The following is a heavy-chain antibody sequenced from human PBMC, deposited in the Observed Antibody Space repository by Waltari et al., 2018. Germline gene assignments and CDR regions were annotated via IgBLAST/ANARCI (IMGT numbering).Heavy chain of an antibody. V-gene: IGHV1-69*08. CDR2: IIPIFGTA. CDR3: ARPCGGDCYSNYYYYGMDV. CDR1: GGTFSSYA. D-gene: IGHD2-21*01. Sequence: QVQLVQSGAEVKKPGSSVKVSCKASGGTFSSYAISWVRQAPGQGLEWMGRIIPIFGTANYEQKFQGRVTITADKSTSTAYMELSSLRSEDTAVYYCARPCGGDCYSNYYYYGMDVWGQGTTVTVSS. J-gene: IGHJ6*02.